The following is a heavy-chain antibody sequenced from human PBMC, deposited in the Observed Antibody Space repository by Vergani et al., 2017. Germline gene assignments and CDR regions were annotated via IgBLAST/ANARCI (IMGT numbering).Heavy chain of an antibody. Sequence: QVQLVPSGAEVKTPGASVKVSCKASGYTFTGYYMHWVRQAPGQGLEWMGWINPNSGGTNYAQKFQGRVTMTRDTSISTAYMELSRLRSDDTAVYYCARDRWSSSWYGSDYWGQGTLVTVSS. V-gene: IGHV1-2*02. CDR1: GYTFTGYY. CDR2: INPNSGGT. D-gene: IGHD6-13*01. J-gene: IGHJ4*02. CDR3: ARDRWSSSWYGSDY.